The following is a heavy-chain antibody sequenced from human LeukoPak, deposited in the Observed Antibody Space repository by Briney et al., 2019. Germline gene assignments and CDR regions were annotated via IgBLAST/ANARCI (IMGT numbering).Heavy chain of an antibody. Sequence: PSETLSLTCTVSGGSISSSSYYWGWIRQPPGKGLEWIGSIYYSGSTYYNPSLKSRVTISVDTSKNQFSLKLSSVTAADTAVYYCARLVGSGWTPWDYYYYYMDVWGKGTTVTISS. CDR2: IYYSGST. CDR1: GGSISSSSYY. V-gene: IGHV4-39*01. CDR3: ARLVGSGWTPWDYYYYYMDV. J-gene: IGHJ6*03. D-gene: IGHD6-19*01.